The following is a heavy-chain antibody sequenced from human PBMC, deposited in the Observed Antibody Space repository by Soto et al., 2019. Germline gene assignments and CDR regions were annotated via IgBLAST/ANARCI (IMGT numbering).Heavy chain of an antibody. CDR3: ARSRAGYMGNRWFDP. CDR1: GYSISSGNY. CDR2: IYHSGST. V-gene: IGHV4-38-2*01. Sequence: XETLTLPCAVSGYSISSGNYWGWIRQPPGKGLEWIGSIYHSGSTYYNPSLKSRVTISVDTSKNQFSLKLSSVTAADTAVYYCARSRAGYMGNRWFDPWGQGTLVTLSS. J-gene: IGHJ5*02. D-gene: IGHD5-12*01.